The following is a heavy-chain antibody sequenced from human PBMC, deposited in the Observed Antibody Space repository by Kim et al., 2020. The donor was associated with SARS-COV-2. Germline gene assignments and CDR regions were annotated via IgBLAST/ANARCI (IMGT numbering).Heavy chain of an antibody. CDR1: GGSFSGYY. CDR3: ARGRRPPSRYCSGGSCSPRDYFDY. Sequence: SETLSLTCAVYGGSFSGYYWSWIRQPPGKGLEWIGEINHSGSTNYNPSLKSRVTISVDTSKNQFSLKLSSVTAADTAVYYCARGRRPPSRYCSGGSCSPRDYFDYWGQGTLVTVSS. V-gene: IGHV4-34*01. D-gene: IGHD2-15*01. CDR2: INHSGST. J-gene: IGHJ4*02.